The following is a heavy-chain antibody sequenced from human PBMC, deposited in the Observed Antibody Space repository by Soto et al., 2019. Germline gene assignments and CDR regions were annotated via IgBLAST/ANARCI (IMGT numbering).Heavy chain of an antibody. J-gene: IGHJ3*02. CDR2: IYYRGTT. Sequence: PSETLSLTCSVSGGSITSSSYYWGWIRQPPGKGLEWIGSIYYRGTTYYNLSLKSRVTISVDTSKIQFSLKLSSMSAADTAMYFCASQESRHAFDIWGQGTMVTVSS. CDR1: GGSITSSSYY. V-gene: IGHV4-39*01. D-gene: IGHD3-10*01. CDR3: ASQESRHAFDI.